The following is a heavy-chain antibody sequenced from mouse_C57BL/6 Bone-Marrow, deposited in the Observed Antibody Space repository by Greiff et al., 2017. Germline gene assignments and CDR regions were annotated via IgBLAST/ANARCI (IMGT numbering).Heavy chain of an antibody. CDR3: SRRDYSSYWYFDV. CDR2: IHPNSGST. J-gene: IGHJ1*03. D-gene: IGHD2-5*01. V-gene: IGHV1-64*01. CDR1: GYTFTSYW. Sequence: VQLQQPGAELVKPGASVKLSCKASGYTFTSYWMHWVKQRPGQGLEWIGMIHPNSGSTNYNEKFKSKATLTVDKSSSTAYMQLSSLTSEDSAVYYFSRRDYSSYWYFDVWGTWTTVTVSS.